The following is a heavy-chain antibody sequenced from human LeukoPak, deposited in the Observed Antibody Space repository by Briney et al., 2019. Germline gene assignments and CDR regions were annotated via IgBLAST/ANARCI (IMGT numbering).Heavy chain of an antibody. V-gene: IGHV4-59*01. CDR2: IYYSGST. CDR3: ARDGSYYDSSGYLDY. CDR1: GGSISSYY. Sequence: PSETLSLTCTVSGGSISSYYWSWIRQPPGKGLEWIGYIYYSGSTNYNPSLKSRVTISVVTSKNQFSLKLSSVTAADTAVYYCARDGSYYDSSGYLDYWGQGTLVTVSS. D-gene: IGHD3-22*01. J-gene: IGHJ4*02.